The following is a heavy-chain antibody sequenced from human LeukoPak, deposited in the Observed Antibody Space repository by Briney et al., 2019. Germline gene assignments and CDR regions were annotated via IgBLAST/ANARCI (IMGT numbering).Heavy chain of an antibody. D-gene: IGHD2-2*01. V-gene: IGHV4-59*08. CDR1: GGSISSYY. CDR3: AREEIGYCSSTSCQVATKSTDAFDI. J-gene: IGHJ3*02. CDR2: IYYSGST. Sequence: SETLSLTCTVSGGSISSYYWSWVRQPPGKGLEWIGYIYYSGSTNYNPSLKSRVTISVDTSKNQFSLKLSSVTAADTAVYYCAREEIGYCSSTSCQVATKSTDAFDIWGQGTMVTVSS.